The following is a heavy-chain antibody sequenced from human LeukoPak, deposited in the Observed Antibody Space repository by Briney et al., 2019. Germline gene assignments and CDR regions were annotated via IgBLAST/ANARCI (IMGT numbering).Heavy chain of an antibody. V-gene: IGHV3-23*01. D-gene: IGHD6-19*01. CDR3: AKGLAVAGHFDY. Sequence: GGSLRLSCAASGFTFGSHAMSWVRQAPGKGLEWVSAISGSGGSTYYADSVKGRFTISRDKSKNTLHLQMNSLRAEDTAVYYCAKGLAVAGHFDYWGQGTLVTVSS. CDR1: GFTFGSHA. J-gene: IGHJ4*02. CDR2: ISGSGGST.